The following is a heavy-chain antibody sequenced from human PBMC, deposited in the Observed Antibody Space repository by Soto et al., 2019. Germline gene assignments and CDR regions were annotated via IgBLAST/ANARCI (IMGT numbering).Heavy chain of an antibody. V-gene: IGHV3-30*18. CDR2: ISYDGSNK. CDR3: AKGYYSAWYVGMDV. Sequence: QVQLVESGGDVVQPGRSLRLSCAASGFTFSSYGMHWVRQAPGKGLEWVAVISYDGSNKYYTDSLKGRFTISRDNSKNTLYLQMNSLRAEDTAVYNCAKGYYSAWYVGMDVWGQGTTVTVSS. D-gene: IGHD6-19*01. CDR1: GFTFSSYG. J-gene: IGHJ6*02.